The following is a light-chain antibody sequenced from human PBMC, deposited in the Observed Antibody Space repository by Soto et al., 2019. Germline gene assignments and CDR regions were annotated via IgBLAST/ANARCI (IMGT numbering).Light chain of an antibody. CDR1: QSVTSSY. CDR2: GVS. J-gene: IGKJ2*01. Sequence: EIVLTQSPGILSLSPGERATLSCRATQSVTSSYFAWYQQKPGQAPRLLIYGVSSRATDIPDRFSGSGSGIDFTLTISRLEPEDLVVYYCQQYSSLPHTFGQGTKLEVK. CDR3: QQYSSLPHT. V-gene: IGKV3-20*01.